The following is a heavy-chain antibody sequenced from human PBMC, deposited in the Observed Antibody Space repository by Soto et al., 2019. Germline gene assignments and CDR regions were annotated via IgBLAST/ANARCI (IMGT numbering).Heavy chain of an antibody. CDR1: GYTFTSYH. D-gene: IGHD2-8*01. V-gene: IGHV1-8*01. J-gene: IGHJ4*02. CDR3: ARICPNGGCFDY. Sequence: QVHVVQSGAEVKKPGASVKVSCKSSGYTFTSYHLHWVRQATGQGLEWVGWMNTNSGDTGYAQKFQDIVTMTRNTAISTAYMELSSLRSDDTAVYYCARICPNGGCFDYWGQGTLVTVSS. CDR2: MNTNSGDT.